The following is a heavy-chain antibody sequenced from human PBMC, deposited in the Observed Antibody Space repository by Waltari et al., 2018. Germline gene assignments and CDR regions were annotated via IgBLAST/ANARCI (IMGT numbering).Heavy chain of an antibody. V-gene: IGHV3-7*03. J-gene: IGHJ5*02. D-gene: IGHD2-2*01. CDR1: GFSLSAHW. Sequence: EAQLMESGGGLVQPGGSLRLSCAASGFSLSAHWMTWVRRAPGKGREWVANIKWDGSAAYYADSLSGRFIISRDNANNSLFLQIIDPRADDTAIYYCARGSAGYVRVWDLWGQGTLVTVSS. CDR2: IKWDGSAA. CDR3: ARGSAGYVRVWDL.